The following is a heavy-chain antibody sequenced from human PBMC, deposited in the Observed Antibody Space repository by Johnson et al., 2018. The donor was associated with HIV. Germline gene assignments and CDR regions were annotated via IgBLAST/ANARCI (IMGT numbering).Heavy chain of an antibody. J-gene: IGHJ3*02. CDR1: GFTFSSYA. D-gene: IGHD3-16*01. CDR2: ISGSGGST. Sequence: VQLVESGGGSVQPGGSLRLSCAASGFTFSSYAMSWVRQSPGKGLEWVSAISGSGGSTYYADSVKGRFPISRDNSKNTLYLQMNSLRAEDTAIYYCAKDYDNVWGSYGGAFDIWGQGTMVTVSS. CDR3: AKDYDNVWGSYGGAFDI. V-gene: IGHV3-23*04.